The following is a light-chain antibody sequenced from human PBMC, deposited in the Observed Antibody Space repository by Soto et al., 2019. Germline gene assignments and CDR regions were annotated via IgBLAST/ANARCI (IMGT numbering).Light chain of an antibody. J-gene: IGLJ2*01. CDR2: DVS. CDR3: SSYTSTSTHVV. V-gene: IGLV2-14*03. Sequence: QSALTQPASVSGCPGQSIAISCTGTSSDVGGYNYVSWYQHHPGKAPKLMIYDVSDRPSGVSNRFSGSKSGNTASLTISGLQTEDEADYYCSSYTSTSTHVVFGGGTKLTVL. CDR1: SSDVGGYNY.